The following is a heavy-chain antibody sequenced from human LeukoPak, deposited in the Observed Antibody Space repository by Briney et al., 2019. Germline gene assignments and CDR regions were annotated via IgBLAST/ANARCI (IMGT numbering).Heavy chain of an antibody. J-gene: IGHJ3*02. CDR1: GYSFTSYW. CDR2: IYPGDSDT. Sequence: GESLKISCKGSGYSFTSYWIGWVRQMPGKGLEWMGIIYPGDSDTRYSPSLQGQVTISADKSISTAYLQWSSLKASDTAMYYCARAYTTYYYDSSGYNHDAFDIWGQGTMVTVSS. V-gene: IGHV5-51*01. D-gene: IGHD3-22*01. CDR3: ARAYTTYYYDSSGYNHDAFDI.